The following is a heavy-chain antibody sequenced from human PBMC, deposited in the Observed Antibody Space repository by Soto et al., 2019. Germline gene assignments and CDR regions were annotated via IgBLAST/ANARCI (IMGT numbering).Heavy chain of an antibody. J-gene: IGHJ5*02. CDR2: IDWDDDK. D-gene: IGHD3-10*01. CDR3: ARIMVRGVNNWFDP. CDR1: GFSLSTSGMC. V-gene: IGHV2-70*01. Sequence: GPTLVNPTQTLTLTCTFSGFSLSTSGMCVSWIRQPPGKALEWLALIDWDDDKYYSTSLKTRLTISKDTSKNQVVLTMTNMDPVDTATYYCARIMVRGVNNWFDPWGQGTLVTVSS.